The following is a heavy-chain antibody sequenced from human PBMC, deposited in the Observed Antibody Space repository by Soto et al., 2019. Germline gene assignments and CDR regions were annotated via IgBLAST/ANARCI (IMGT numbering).Heavy chain of an antibody. V-gene: IGHV3-23*01. CDR3: AKDRGPYCSGGICYPPSWFDP. J-gene: IGHJ5*02. D-gene: IGHD2-15*01. CDR2: ITGIDGRT. CDR1: GFTFGNYA. Sequence: SGFTFGNYAMSWVRQAPGKVLEWVSSITGIDGRTYYADSVKGRFTISRDNPKNTLYLQMNNLRAEDTAMFYCAKDRGPYCSGGICYPPSWFDPWGQGPQVTVYS.